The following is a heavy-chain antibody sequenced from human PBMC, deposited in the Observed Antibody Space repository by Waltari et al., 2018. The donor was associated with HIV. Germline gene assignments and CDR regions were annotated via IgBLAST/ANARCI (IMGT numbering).Heavy chain of an antibody. J-gene: IGHJ5*02. Sequence: QLQLQESGPGLVKPSETLSLTCTVSGGPISSSSYYWGWIRPPPGKGLEWIGSIYYSGSTYYNPSLKSRVTISVDTSKNQFSLKLSSVTAADTAVYYCARERGSYYDILTVKGAPHWFDPWGQGTLVTVSS. CDR1: GGPISSSSYY. CDR2: IYYSGST. V-gene: IGHV4-39*07. CDR3: ARERGSYYDILTVKGAPHWFDP. D-gene: IGHD3-9*01.